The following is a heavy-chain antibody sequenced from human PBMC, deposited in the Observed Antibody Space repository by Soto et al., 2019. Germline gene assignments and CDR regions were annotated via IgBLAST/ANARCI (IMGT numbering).Heavy chain of an antibody. D-gene: IGHD3-10*01. CDR3: ARGTPRGVTMVRGVIKNFDY. Sequence: QVQLQQWGAGLLKPSETLSLTCAVYGGSFSGYYWSWIRQPPGKGLEWIGEINHSGSTNYNPSLKSRVTISVYTSKNQFSLKLSSVTAADTAVYYCARGTPRGVTMVRGVIKNFDYWGQGTMVTVSS. CDR2: INHSGST. CDR1: GGSFSGYY. J-gene: IGHJ4*02. V-gene: IGHV4-34*01.